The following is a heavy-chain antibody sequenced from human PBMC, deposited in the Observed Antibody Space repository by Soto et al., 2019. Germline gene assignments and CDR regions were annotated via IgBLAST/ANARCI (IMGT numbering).Heavy chain of an antibody. J-gene: IGHJ4*02. D-gene: IGHD6-13*01. CDR3: ATSYGNAWYTY. Sequence: WETLSLTCTVSGGSISSSSYYWGWIRQPPGKGLEWIGSIYYSGSTYYNPSLKSRVTISVDTSKNQFSLKLTSVTAEDTAVYYSATSYGNAWYTYWGQGTQVTVSS. CDR1: GGSISSSSYY. V-gene: IGHV4-39*07. CDR2: IYYSGST.